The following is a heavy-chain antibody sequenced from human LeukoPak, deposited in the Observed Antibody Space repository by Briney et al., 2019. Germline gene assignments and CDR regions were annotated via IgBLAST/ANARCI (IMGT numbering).Heavy chain of an antibody. CDR2: ISGSGGST. CDR1: GFTFSSYA. D-gene: IGHD3-22*01. J-gene: IGHJ4*02. V-gene: IGHV3-23*01. Sequence: SGGSLRLSCAASGFTFSSYAMSWVRQAPGKGLDWVSAISGSGGSTYYADSVKGRFTISRDNSKNTLYLQMNSLRAEDTAVYYCAKDRSKIKHTSSSGYYYGSFDYWGQGTLVTVSS. CDR3: AKDRSKIKHTSSSGYYYGSFDY.